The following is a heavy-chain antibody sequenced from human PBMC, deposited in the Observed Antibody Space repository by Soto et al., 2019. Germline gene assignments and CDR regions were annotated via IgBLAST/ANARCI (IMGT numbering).Heavy chain of an antibody. D-gene: IGHD3-10*01. CDR2: INAGNGNT. CDR1: GYTFTSYA. V-gene: IGHV1-3*01. J-gene: IGHJ5*02. Sequence: QVQLVQSGAEVKKPGASVKVSCKASGYTFTSYAMHWVRQAPGQRLEWMGWINAGNGNTKYSQKFQGRVTITRDTSASTAYMELSSLRSEDTAVYYCARAPYYYGSGNSWFAPWGQGTLVTVSS. CDR3: ARAPYYYGSGNSWFAP.